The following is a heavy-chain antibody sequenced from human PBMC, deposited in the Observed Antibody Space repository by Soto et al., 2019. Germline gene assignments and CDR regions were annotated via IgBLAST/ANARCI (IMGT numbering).Heavy chain of an antibody. D-gene: IGHD5-12*01. CDR2: LNPKGGKT. J-gene: IGHJ6*03. CDR3: ARGLFYSGYEDYMDV. CDR1: GYTLTELS. Sequence: GASVKVSCKVSGYTLTELSMHWVRQAPGQGLEWMGWLNPKGGKTVYAQKFQGRVTMTRNTSISTAYMELSSLRSEDTAVYYCARGLFYSGYEDYMDVWGKGTTVTVSS. V-gene: IGHV1-8*01.